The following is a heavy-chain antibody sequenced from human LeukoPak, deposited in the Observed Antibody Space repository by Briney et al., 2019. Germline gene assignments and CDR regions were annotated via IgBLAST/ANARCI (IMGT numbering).Heavy chain of an antibody. J-gene: IGHJ4*02. D-gene: IGHD5-18*01. CDR1: GGSLSSSSYY. CDR3: ARHTAMVTGFDY. CDR2: IYYSGST. Sequence: SETLSLTCTVSGGSLSSSSYYWGWIRQPPGKRLEWIGSIYYSGSTYYNPSPKSRVTISVDMSKNQFSLKLSSLTAADTVVYCCARHTAMVTGFDYWGQGTLATASS. V-gene: IGHV4-39*01.